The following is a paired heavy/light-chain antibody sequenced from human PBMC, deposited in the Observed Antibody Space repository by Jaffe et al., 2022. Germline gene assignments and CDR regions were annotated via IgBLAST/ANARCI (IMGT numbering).Heavy chain of an antibody. Sequence: EVQLVESGGGLVQAGGSLRLSCTASGFTFSDHYMDWVRQAPGKSPEWVARSRDKAMSYSTEYAASVKGRFTISRDNSKNLLFLQMTNLRTDDTAVYYCARRMVGAYISSDLWGQGTMVTVSS. J-gene: IGHJ3*01. CDR1: GFTFSDHY. D-gene: IGHD1-26*01. CDR2: SRDKAMSYST. CDR3: ARRMVGAYISSDL. V-gene: IGHV3-72*01.
Light chain of an antibody. CDR3: QQFNAYPIT. Sequence: DIQLTQSPSFLSASVGDRVTITCRASQGVSSHLAWFQQEPGKAPKLLIYLASTLQSGVPSRFSGSGSGTEFTLTISSLQPEDFATYYCQQFNAYPITFGQGTRLDIK. V-gene: IGKV1-9*01. J-gene: IGKJ5*01. CDR2: LAS. CDR1: QGVSSH.